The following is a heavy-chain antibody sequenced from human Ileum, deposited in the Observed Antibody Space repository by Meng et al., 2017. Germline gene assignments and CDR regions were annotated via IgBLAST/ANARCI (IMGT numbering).Heavy chain of an antibody. Sequence: SVKVSCKASGYTFTGYYMHWVRQAPGQGLEWMGWINPNSGGTNYAQKFQGRVTRTRDTSISTAYMELSRLRSDDTAVYYCARVPRLLWFGEPYYWGQGTLVTVSS. D-gene: IGHD3-10*01. J-gene: IGHJ4*02. V-gene: IGHV1-2*02. CDR2: INPNSGGT. CDR3: ARVPRLLWFGEPYY. CDR1: GYTFTGYY.